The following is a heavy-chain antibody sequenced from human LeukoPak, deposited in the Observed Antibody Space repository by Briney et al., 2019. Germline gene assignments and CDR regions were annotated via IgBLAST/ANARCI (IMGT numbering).Heavy chain of an antibody. CDR2: ISAYNGNT. J-gene: IGHJ4*02. CDR1: GYTFTSFG. D-gene: IGHD3-22*01. Sequence: ASVKVSCKASGYTFTSFGISWVRQAPGQGLEWMGWISAYNGNTNYAQKLQGRVTMTTDTSTSTAYMELRSLRSDDTAVYYCARPYYDSSAPPYDYWGQGTLVTVSS. V-gene: IGHV1-18*01. CDR3: ARPYYDSSAPPYDY.